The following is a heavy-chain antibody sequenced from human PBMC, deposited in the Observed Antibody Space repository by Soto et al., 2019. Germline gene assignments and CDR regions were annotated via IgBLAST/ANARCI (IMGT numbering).Heavy chain of an antibody. CDR1: GGSISSGGYY. CDR2: IYYSGST. D-gene: IGHD6-13*01. J-gene: IGHJ5*02. Sequence: TLSLTCTVSGGSISSGGYYWSWIRQRPVKGLEWIGYIYYSGSTYYNPSLKSRVTISVDTSKNQFSLKLSSLTAADTAVYYCARNADPGIAAAGTFCNSFDPWGQGTLVTVSS. V-gene: IGHV4-31*02. CDR3: ARNADPGIAAAGTFCNSFDP.